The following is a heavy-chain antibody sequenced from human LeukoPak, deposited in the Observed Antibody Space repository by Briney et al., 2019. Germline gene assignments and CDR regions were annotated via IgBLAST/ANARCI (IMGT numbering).Heavy chain of an antibody. CDR3: ARQTTVTTRVGYYYYYGMDV. D-gene: IGHD4-17*01. J-gene: IGHJ6*02. CDR2: IYYSGST. V-gene: IGHV4-39*01. CDR1: GGSITSSSYY. Sequence: SETLSLTCTVSGGSITSSSYYWGWIRQPPGKGLVWIGSIYYSGSTYYNPSLKSRVTISVDTSKNQFSLKLSSVTAADTAVYYCARQTTVTTRVGYYYYYGMDVWGQGTAVTVSS.